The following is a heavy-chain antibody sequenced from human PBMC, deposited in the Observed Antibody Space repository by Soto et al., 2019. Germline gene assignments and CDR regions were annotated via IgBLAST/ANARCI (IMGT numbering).Heavy chain of an antibody. D-gene: IGHD5-18*01. Sequence: EVQLLESGGGLVQPGGSLRLSCAASGFTFSSYAMSWVRQAPGKGLEWVSAVSGSGGSTYYADSVKGRFTISRDNSKNAVYLQMTSLRAEDTAVYYCAKGTIQLWLSYLDYWGPGTLVTVSS. V-gene: IGHV3-23*01. CDR2: VSGSGGST. J-gene: IGHJ4*02. CDR1: GFTFSSYA. CDR3: AKGTIQLWLSYLDY.